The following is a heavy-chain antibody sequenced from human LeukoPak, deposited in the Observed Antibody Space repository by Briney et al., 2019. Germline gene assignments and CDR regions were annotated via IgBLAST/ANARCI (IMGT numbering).Heavy chain of an antibody. CDR2: VNFDESST. J-gene: IGHJ5*02. Sequence: GGSLRLSCAASGFTFSSYAMSWVRQAPGKGLVWVARVNFDESSTSYADSVKGRFTISRDNAKNTLYLQMNSLRADDTAVYYCARVVRWFDPWGQGTLVTVSS. CDR3: ARVVRWFDP. V-gene: IGHV3-74*01. CDR1: GFTFSSYA.